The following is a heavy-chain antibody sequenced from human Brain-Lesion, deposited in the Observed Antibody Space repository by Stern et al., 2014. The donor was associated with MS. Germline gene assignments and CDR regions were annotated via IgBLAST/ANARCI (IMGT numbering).Heavy chain of an antibody. V-gene: IGHV1-24*01. Sequence: QVQLVQSGAEVKKPGASVKVSCKVSGYTLTDLSINWVRQAPGQGLEWMGGFDPEDGESIYEQKFQGRVTMTEDTSTDTAYRELSSLRSEDTAIYYCATDLQQPLVDTFDIWGQGTMVTVSS. J-gene: IGHJ3*02. CDR1: GYTLTDLS. CDR3: ATDLQQPLVDTFDI. D-gene: IGHD6-13*01. CDR2: FDPEDGES.